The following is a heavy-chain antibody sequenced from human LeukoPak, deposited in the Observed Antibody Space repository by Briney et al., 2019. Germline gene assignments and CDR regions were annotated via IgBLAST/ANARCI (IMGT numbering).Heavy chain of an antibody. CDR2: ISWNSGSI. J-gene: IGHJ5*02. V-gene: IGHV3-9*01. CDR3: ARIYSGSYFSGVDP. Sequence: GRSLRLSCAASGFTFDDYAMHWVRQAPGKGLEWVSGISWNSGSIGYADSVKGRFTISRDNAKNSLYLQMNSLRAEDTAVYYCARIYSGSYFSGVDPWGQGTLVTVSS. D-gene: IGHD1-26*01. CDR1: GFTFDDYA.